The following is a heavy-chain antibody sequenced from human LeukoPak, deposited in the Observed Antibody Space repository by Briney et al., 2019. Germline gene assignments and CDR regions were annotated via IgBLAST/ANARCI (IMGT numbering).Heavy chain of an antibody. D-gene: IGHD2-15*01. Sequence: GESLKISCKGSGYSFTSYWIGWVRQMPGKGLEWMGIVCPGDSDTRYSPSFQGQVTISADKSISTAYLQWSSLKASDTAMYYCARHNPSYKYCSGGSCLMDVWGKGTTVTVSS. CDR2: VCPGDSDT. CDR1: GYSFTSYW. CDR3: ARHNPSYKYCSGGSCLMDV. J-gene: IGHJ6*03. V-gene: IGHV5-51*01.